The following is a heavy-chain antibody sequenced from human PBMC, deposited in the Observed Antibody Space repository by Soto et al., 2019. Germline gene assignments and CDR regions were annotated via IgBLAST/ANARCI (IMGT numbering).Heavy chain of an antibody. V-gene: IGHV3-7*01. J-gene: IGHJ4*02. CDR2: IKTDGSVQ. D-gene: IGHD3-16*01. CDR1: GFTFPTYW. CDR3: ARAPVWGSNDH. Sequence: EVQLVQSGGGLVQPGGSLRLSCVASGFTFPTYWMTWVRQAPEKGLEWVANIKTDGSVQNYVDSVKGRFIISRDNAKNSLYLQMNFLRDEDTAIYYCARAPVWGSNDHWGQGTLVIVSS.